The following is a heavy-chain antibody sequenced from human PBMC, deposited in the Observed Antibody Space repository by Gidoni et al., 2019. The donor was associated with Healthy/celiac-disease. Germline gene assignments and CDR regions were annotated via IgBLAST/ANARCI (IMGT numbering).Heavy chain of an antibody. CDR1: GFTFSSYA. J-gene: IGHJ4*02. Sequence: EVQLLESGGGLVQPGGSLRLSCAASGFTFSSYAMSWVRQAPGQGLEWVSAIRGSGGSTYYADSVKGRFTISRDNSKNTLYLQMNSLRAEDTAVYYCAKEEQLARNFDYWGQGTLVTVSS. V-gene: IGHV3-23*01. D-gene: IGHD6-6*01. CDR3: AKEEQLARNFDY. CDR2: IRGSGGST.